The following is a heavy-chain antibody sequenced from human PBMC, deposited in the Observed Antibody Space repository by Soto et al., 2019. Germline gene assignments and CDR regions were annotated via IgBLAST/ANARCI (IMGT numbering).Heavy chain of an antibody. V-gene: IGHV1-46*01. J-gene: IGHJ3*02. D-gene: IGHD2-2*01. Sequence: ASMKVSRKASGYTLTSHYMHWVRQAPGQGLEWMGIINPSGGSTSYAQKFQGRVTMTRDTSTSTVYMELSSLRSEDTAVYYCAREYQGDAFDIWGQGTMVTVSS. CDR1: GYTLTSHY. CDR3: AREYQGDAFDI. CDR2: INPSGGST.